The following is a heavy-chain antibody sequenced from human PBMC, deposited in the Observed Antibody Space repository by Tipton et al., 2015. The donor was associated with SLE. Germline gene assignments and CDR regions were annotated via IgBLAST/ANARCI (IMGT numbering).Heavy chain of an antibody. CDR3: ARSSGNYYFYMDV. CDR2: IYYSGST. J-gene: IGHJ6*03. V-gene: IGHV4-59*08. CDR1: GGSISSYY. Sequence: TLSLTCTVSGGSISSYYWSWIRQPPGKGLEWIGYIYYSGSTNYNPSLKSRVTISADTSKNQFSLKLSSVTAADTAVYYCARSSGNYYFYMDVWGRGTTVTVSS.